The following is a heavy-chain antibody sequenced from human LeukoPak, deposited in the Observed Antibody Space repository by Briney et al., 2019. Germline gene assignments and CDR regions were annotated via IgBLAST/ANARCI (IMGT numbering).Heavy chain of an antibody. J-gene: IGHJ4*02. CDR2: IYYSGST. CDR3: ARKSNNIDY. D-gene: IGHD2/OR15-2a*01. V-gene: IGHV4-61*01. Sequence: SETLSPTCTVSGGSVSSGFYYWSWIRQPPGKGLEWIGYIYYSGSTNYNPSLKSRVTISVDTSKNQFSLKLSSVTAADTAVYYCARKSNNIDYWGQGTLVTVSS. CDR1: GGSVSSGFYY.